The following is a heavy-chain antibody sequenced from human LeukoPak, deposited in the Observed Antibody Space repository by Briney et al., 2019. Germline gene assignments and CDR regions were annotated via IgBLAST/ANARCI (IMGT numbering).Heavy chain of an antibody. Sequence: ASVKVSCKVSGYTLTDLSMHWVRQAPGKGLEWMGGFDPEDGETIYAQKFQGRVTMTEDTSTDTAYMELSSLRSEDTAVYYCATKPRYCSSTSCYAGGFDYWGQGTLVTVSS. CDR3: ATKPRYCSSTSCYAGGFDY. CDR1: GYTLTDLS. J-gene: IGHJ4*02. D-gene: IGHD2-2*01. V-gene: IGHV1-24*01. CDR2: FDPEDGET.